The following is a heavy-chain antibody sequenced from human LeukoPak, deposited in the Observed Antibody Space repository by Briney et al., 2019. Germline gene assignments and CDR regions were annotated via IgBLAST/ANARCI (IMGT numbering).Heavy chain of an antibody. Sequence: GGSLRLSCSASGFTFTNYAIHWVRQAPGKGLEYVSAISADGRSTYYADSVKGRFTLSRDNSKDTLYLQMSSLRAEDTAVYYCVKDIGGYYYGFFDYWGQGTLVTVSS. V-gene: IGHV3-64D*08. D-gene: IGHD5-18*01. CDR3: VKDIGGYYYGFFDY. J-gene: IGHJ4*02. CDR1: GFTFTNYA. CDR2: ISADGRST.